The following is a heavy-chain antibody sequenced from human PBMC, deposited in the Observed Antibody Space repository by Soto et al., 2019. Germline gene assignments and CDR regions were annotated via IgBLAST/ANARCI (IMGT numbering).Heavy chain of an antibody. D-gene: IGHD3-10*01. V-gene: IGHV1-8*01. CDR1: GYTFTSYD. CDR3: ARGDMSGSGSSEFDY. CDR2: MNPNSGNT. Sequence: XSVKASFKASGYTFTSYDINLVRQSTGQGLEWMGWMNPNSGNTGYAQKFQGRVTMTRNTSISTAYMELSSLRSQDTAVYYCARGDMSGSGSSEFDYWGQGTLVTVSS. J-gene: IGHJ4*02.